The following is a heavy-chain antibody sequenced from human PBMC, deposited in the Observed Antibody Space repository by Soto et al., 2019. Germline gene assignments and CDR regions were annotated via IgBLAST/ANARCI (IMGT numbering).Heavy chain of an antibody. V-gene: IGHV3-30*18. CDR2: ISYDGSNK. CDR1: GFTFGSYG. Sequence: PGGSLRLSCAASGFTFGSYGMHWVRQAPGKGLEWVAVISYDGSNKYYADSVKGRFTISRDNSKNTLYLQMNSLRAEDTAAYYCAKDVEALARVGGMDVWGQGTTVTVSS. D-gene: IGHD6-6*01. CDR3: AKDVEALARVGGMDV. J-gene: IGHJ6*02.